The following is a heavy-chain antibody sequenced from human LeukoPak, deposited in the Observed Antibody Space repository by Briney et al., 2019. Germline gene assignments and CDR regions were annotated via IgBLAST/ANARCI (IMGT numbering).Heavy chain of an antibody. CDR3: ARDLDYDFWSGYYSLDY. J-gene: IGHJ4*02. CDR1: GFTFSSYS. D-gene: IGHD3-3*01. V-gene: IGHV3-48*01. Sequence: PGGSLRLSCAASGFTFSSYSMNWVRQAPGKGLEWVSYISSSSSTIYYADSVKGRFTISRDNAKNSLYLQMNSLRAEDTAVYYCARDLDYDFWSGYYSLDYWGQGTLVTVSS. CDR2: ISSSSSTI.